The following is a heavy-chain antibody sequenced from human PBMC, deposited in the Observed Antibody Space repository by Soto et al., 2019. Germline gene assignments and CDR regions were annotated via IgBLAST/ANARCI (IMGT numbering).Heavy chain of an antibody. CDR2: LYSGGST. CDR3: ARHRDAFSSTFDY. CDR1: GFTVSTNY. V-gene: IGHV3-53*02. J-gene: IGHJ4*02. D-gene: IGHD3-3*02. Sequence: EVQLVETGGGLIQPGGSLRLSCAVSGFTVSTNYMSWVRQAPGKGLEWVSALYSGGSTYYADSMKGRFTISRDNSKNTLHLQMNSLRAEDTALYYCARHRDAFSSTFDYWGQGTLVTVSS.